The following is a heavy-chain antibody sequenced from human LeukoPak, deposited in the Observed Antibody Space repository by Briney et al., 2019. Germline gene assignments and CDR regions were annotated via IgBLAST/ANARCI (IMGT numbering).Heavy chain of an antibody. CDR1: GGTFSSYA. D-gene: IGHD4-17*01. CDR2: IIPIFGTA. V-gene: IGHV1-69*05. Sequence: ASVKVSCKASGGTFSSYAISWVRQAPGQGLEWMGRIIPIFGTANYAQKFQGRVTITTDESTSTAYMELISLRSEDTAVYYCAREEVTVTTKPFDYWGQGTLVTVSS. CDR3: AREEVTVTTKPFDY. J-gene: IGHJ4*02.